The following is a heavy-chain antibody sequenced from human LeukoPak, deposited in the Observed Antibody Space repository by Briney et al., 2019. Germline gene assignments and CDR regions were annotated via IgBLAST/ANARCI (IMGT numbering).Heavy chain of an antibody. CDR1: GGSFSGYY. CDR2: INHSGST. D-gene: IGHD3-3*01. Sequence: TSETPSLTCAVYGGSFSGYYWSWIRQPPGKGLEWIGEINHSGSTNYNPSLKSRVTISVDTSKNQFSLKLSSVTAADTAVYYCAGAPRLRFLEWLSPRTYYYYMDVWGKGTTVTVSS. CDR3: AGAPRLRFLEWLSPRTYYYYMDV. V-gene: IGHV4-34*01. J-gene: IGHJ6*03.